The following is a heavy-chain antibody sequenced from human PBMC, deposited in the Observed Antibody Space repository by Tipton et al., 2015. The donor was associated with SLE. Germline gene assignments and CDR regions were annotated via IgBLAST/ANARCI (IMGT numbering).Heavy chain of an antibody. Sequence: VSGGSFTTNYWSWIRQPPGKGLEWIGEINHSGSTNYNPSLKSRVTISVDTSKNQFSLKLSSVTAADTAVYYCVRQPPGGGPGYQYDMDVWGQGTAVTVSS. CDR2: INHSGST. V-gene: IGHV4-34*01. D-gene: IGHD1-14*01. J-gene: IGHJ6*02. CDR1: GGSFTTNY. CDR3: VRQPPGGGPGYQYDMDV.